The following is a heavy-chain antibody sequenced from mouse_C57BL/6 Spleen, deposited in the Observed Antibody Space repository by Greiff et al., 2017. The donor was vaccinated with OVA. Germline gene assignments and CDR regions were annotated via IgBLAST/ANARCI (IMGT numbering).Heavy chain of an antibody. CDR1: GFSLTSYG. Sequence: VQLQQSGPGLVQPSQSLSITCTVSGFSLTSYGVHWVRQSPGKGLEWLGVIWSGGSTDNNAAFISRLSISKDNSKSQVFFKMNSLQADDTAIYYCARKRGSWDEAMDYWGQGTSVTVSS. CDR3: ARKRGSWDEAMDY. V-gene: IGHV2-2*01. D-gene: IGHD4-1*01. CDR2: IWSGGST. J-gene: IGHJ4*01.